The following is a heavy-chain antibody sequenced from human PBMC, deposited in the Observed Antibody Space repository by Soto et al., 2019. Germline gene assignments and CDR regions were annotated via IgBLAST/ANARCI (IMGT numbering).Heavy chain of an antibody. V-gene: IGHV1-69*06. D-gene: IGHD6-13*01. Sequence: SVKVSCTASGGTCSSYAIRWVRQAPGPGLEWMGGIIPIFGTANYAQKFQGRVTITADNSTSTAYMELSSLRSEDTAVYYCARYLSYSSLSGGIAAAGTGSWGQ. J-gene: IGHJ1*01. CDR3: ARYLSYSSLSGGIAAAGTGS. CDR1: GGTCSSYA. CDR2: IIPIFGTA.